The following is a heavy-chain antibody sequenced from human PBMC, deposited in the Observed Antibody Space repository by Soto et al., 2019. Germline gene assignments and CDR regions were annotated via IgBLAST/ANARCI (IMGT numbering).Heavy chain of an antibody. D-gene: IGHD4-17*01. CDR3: AGATVTRGAFAI. Sequence: QVQLVQSGAEVKKPGASVKVSCKASGYTFTSYGISWVRQAPGQGLEWMGWISAYNGNTNYAQKLQGRVTMTTDTSTGTAYRELRSLRSDDTDVYYCAGATVTRGAFAIWGQGTMVTVSS. CDR1: GYTFTSYG. CDR2: ISAYNGNT. J-gene: IGHJ3*02. V-gene: IGHV1-18*01.